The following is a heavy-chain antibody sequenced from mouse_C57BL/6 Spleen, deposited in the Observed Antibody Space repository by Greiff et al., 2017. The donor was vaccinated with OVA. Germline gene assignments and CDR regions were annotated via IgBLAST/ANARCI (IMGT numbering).Heavy chain of an antibody. CDR1: GYTFTSYW. CDR3: ARRDY. J-gene: IGHJ2*01. V-gene: IGHV1-69*01. CDR2: IDPSDSYT. Sequence: QVQLQQPGAELVIPGASVKLSCKASGYTFTSYWMHWVKQRPGQVLEWIGEIDPSDSYTNYTQKCKGKSTLTVDKSSSTAYMQLSSLTSEDSADYDCARRDYWGQGTTLTVSS.